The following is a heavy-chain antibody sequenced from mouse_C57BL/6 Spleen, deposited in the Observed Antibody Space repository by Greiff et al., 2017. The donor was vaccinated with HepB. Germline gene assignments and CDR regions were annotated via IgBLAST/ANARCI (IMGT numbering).Heavy chain of an antibody. CDR2: IHPNSGST. V-gene: IGHV1-64*01. CDR1: GYTFTSYW. Sequence: QVQLQQPGAELVKPGASVKLSCKASGYTFTSYWMPWVKQRPGQGLEWIGMIHPNSGSTNYNEKFKSKATLTVDKSSSTAYMQLSSLTSEDAAVYYCARGGDYGYFDVWGTGTTVTVSS. CDR3: ARGGDYGYFDV. J-gene: IGHJ1*03.